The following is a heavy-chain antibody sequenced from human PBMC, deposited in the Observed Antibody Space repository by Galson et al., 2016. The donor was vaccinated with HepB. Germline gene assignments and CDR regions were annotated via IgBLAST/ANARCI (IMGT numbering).Heavy chain of an antibody. D-gene: IGHD2-21*02. J-gene: IGHJ5*02. V-gene: IGHV4-39*01. CDR3: ARHSVVTAFWWFDP. CDR1: GGSISSTTYY. Sequence: SETLSLTCTVSGGSISSTTYYWGWIRQPPGKGLEWIGSIFYSGTTSYNPSPKSRGTISVDTSKNQFSLKLKSVTAADTAVYYCARHSVVTAFWWFDPWGRGTRVIVSS. CDR2: IFYSGTT.